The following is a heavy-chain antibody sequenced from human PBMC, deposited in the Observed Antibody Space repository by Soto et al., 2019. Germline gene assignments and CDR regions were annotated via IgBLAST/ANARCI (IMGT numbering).Heavy chain of an antibody. V-gene: IGHV1-69*01. J-gene: IGHJ4*02. D-gene: IGHD3-16*01. CDR2: IIPIFDTP. Sequence: QVQLVQSGAEVRKPGSAVRVSCKASGGTFNMYVMNWVRQAPGQGLEWMAGIIPIFDTPRYSQQFQGRVTITVDESTTTAYMELSSLRSEDTAIYYCARSIGSGGVMGGFDYWGQGTLVTVAS. CDR1: GGTFNMYV. CDR3: ARSIGSGGVMGGFDY.